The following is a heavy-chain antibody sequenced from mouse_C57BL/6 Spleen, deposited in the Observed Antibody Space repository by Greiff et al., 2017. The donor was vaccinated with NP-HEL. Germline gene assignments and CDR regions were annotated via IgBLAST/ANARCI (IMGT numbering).Heavy chain of an antibody. Sequence: VQLQQSEPVLVMPGASVKLSCKASGYPFPRYCLHWLPQRPGQGLEWICELHPSDRDPNSNQTFKGKSTLTVDKSSSTAYMQLSSLTSDDSAVYYCARAGGYKEGEYDMDDWGQGTSVTVSS. CDR3: ARAGGYKEGEYDMDD. D-gene: IGHD2-2*01. CDR1: GYPFPRYC. J-gene: IGHJ4*01. V-gene: IGHV1-69*01. CDR2: LHPSDRDP.